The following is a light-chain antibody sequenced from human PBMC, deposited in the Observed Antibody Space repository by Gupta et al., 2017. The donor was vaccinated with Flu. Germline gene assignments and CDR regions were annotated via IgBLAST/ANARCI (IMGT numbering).Light chain of an antibody. Sequence: NFMLHHPHSVSESPGKKLTLSCPRTSGSIATTYVQWYQQRQGSSPTTVIYEDTRRLSGVPDRFSGSIDSSANSASLTISGLDTEDEADYYWQSYESITRDVVFGGGTRLTVL. J-gene: IGLJ2*01. CDR2: EDT. CDR3: QSYESITRDVV. CDR1: SGSIATTY. V-gene: IGLV6-57*01.